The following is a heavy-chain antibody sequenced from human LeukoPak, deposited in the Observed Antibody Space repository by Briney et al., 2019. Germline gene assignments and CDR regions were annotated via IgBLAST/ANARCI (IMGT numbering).Heavy chain of an antibody. Sequence: PSETLSLTCTVSGGPISSSIYYWGWIRQPPGKGLEWIGSIYYNANTYYNPSLKSRITISVDTSKNQFSLRLSSVTAADTAVYYCAREAVTTNYYYGMDVWGQGTTVTVSS. D-gene: IGHD4-17*01. CDR2: IYYNANT. J-gene: IGHJ6*02. V-gene: IGHV4-39*07. CDR3: AREAVTTNYYYGMDV. CDR1: GGPISSSIYY.